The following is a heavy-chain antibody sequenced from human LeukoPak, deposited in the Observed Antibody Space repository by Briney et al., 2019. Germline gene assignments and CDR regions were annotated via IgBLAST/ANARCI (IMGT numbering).Heavy chain of an antibody. Sequence: PPETLSLTCTVSSGSISSYYWSWIRQPPGKGLGWIGYIYTSGSTNYNTSLKGRVTISVDTSKNQFSLKLSSVTAADTAVYYCARQGYYDFWSGYYTLSEGSANAFDIWGQGTMVTVSS. D-gene: IGHD3-3*01. CDR3: ARQGYYDFWSGYYTLSEGSANAFDI. CDR1: SGSISSYY. J-gene: IGHJ3*02. CDR2: IYTSGST. V-gene: IGHV4-4*09.